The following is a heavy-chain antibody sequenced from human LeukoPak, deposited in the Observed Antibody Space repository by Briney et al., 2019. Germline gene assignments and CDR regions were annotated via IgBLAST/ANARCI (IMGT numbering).Heavy chain of an antibody. J-gene: IGHJ4*02. CDR1: GYSFTNHW. V-gene: IGHV5-10-1*01. D-gene: IGHD1-1*01. CDR3: ARLEGLSDDY. CDR2: VDPSDSYT. Sequence: GESLKISCKAAGYSFTNHWITWVRHMPGKGLEWMGRVDPSDSYTNYNPSFQSHATISTDKSISTAYLQWSSLKASDTAMYYCARLEGLSDDYWGVGTLVIVSS.